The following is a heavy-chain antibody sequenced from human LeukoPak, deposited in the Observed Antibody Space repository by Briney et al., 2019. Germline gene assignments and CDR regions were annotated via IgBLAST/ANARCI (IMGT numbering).Heavy chain of an antibody. Sequence: SETLSLTCTVSGGPLSSYYWSWIRQPPGRGLEWIGYVYYTEYTNYNPSLRSRVTISVDTSKNQFSLRLSSVTAADTAVYYCACGGDGYILGRFDYWRQGTLVTVSS. J-gene: IGHJ4*02. CDR1: GGPLSSYY. CDR3: ACGGDGYILGRFDY. CDR2: VYYTEYT. D-gene: IGHD5-24*01. V-gene: IGHV4-59*01.